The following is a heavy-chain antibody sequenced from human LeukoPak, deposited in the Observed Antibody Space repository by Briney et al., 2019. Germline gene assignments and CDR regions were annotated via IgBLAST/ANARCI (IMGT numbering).Heavy chain of an antibody. V-gene: IGHV1-8*01. CDR1: GYTFTSYD. CDR2: MNPNSGNT. Sequence: GASVKVSCKASGYTFTSYDINWVRQATGQGLEWMGWMNPNSGNTGYAQKFQGRVTMTRNTSISTAYMELSSLRSEDTAVYYCARKSEGLDYYYYYMDVWGKGTTVTISS. CDR3: ARKSEGLDYYYYYMDV. J-gene: IGHJ6*03. D-gene: IGHD6-19*01.